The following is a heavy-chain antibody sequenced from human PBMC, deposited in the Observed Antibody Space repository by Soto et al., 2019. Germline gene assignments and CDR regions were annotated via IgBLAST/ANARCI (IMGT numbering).Heavy chain of an antibody. D-gene: IGHD6-19*01. V-gene: IGHV4-31*03. Sequence: QVQLQESGPGLVKPSQTLSLTCTVSGGSISSGGYYWSWIRLHPGKGLEWIGYIYYSGSTYYNPSLKSRVTISVDTSKNQFSLKLSSVTAADTAVYYCARTRSGWYYYGMDVWGQGTTVTVSS. CDR3: ARTRSGWYYYGMDV. CDR2: IYYSGST. CDR1: GGSISSGGYY. J-gene: IGHJ6*02.